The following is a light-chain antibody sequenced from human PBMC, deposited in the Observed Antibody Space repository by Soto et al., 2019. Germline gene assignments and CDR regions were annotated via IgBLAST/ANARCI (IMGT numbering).Light chain of an antibody. CDR2: AAS. CDR3: QQSYRTPYT. Sequence: DIQMTQSPSSLSASVGDRVTITCRASQSISSYLNWYQQKPGKAPKLLIYAASSLQSGVPSRFSGSGSGTDFTLSISSVQAADFATYYCQQSYRTPYTFGQGTKLESK. CDR1: QSISSY. V-gene: IGKV1-39*01. J-gene: IGKJ2*01.